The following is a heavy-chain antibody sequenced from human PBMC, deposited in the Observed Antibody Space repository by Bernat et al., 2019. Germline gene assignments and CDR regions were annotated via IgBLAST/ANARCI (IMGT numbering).Heavy chain of an antibody. J-gene: IGHJ5*02. V-gene: IGHV1-3*01. CDR1: GYTFTSYA. D-gene: IGHD3-10*01. Sequence: QVQLVQSGAEVKKPGASVKVSCKASGYTFTSYAMHWVRQAPGQRLEWMGWINAGNGNTKYSQKFQGRVTITRDTSASTAYMELSSLRSEDTAVYYCASGDLITMVQGNWFDPWGQGTLVTVSS. CDR2: INAGNGNT. CDR3: ASGDLITMVQGNWFDP.